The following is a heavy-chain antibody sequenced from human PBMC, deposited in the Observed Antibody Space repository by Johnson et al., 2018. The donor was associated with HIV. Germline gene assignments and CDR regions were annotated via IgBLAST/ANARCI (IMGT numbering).Heavy chain of an antibody. D-gene: IGHD4-17*01. J-gene: IGHJ3*02. CDR1: GFTFSSYG. V-gene: IGHV3-33*06. Sequence: QVQLVESGGGVVQPGRSLRLSCAASGFTFSSYGMHWVRQAPGKGLQWVAAIWYDGNNKYYADSVKGRFTISRDNSKNTLYLQMNSLRAEDTAVYYCAKALGVYGDYVLDAFDIWGQGTMVTVSS. CDR2: IWYDGNNK. CDR3: AKALGVYGDYVLDAFDI.